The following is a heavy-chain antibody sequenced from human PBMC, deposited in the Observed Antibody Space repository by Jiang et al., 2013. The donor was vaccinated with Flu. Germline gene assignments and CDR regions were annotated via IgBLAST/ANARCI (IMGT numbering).Heavy chain of an antibody. CDR1: GGSISSGGYY. Sequence: SLTCTVSGGSISSGGYYWSWIRQHPGKGLEWIGYIYYSGSTYYNPSLKSRVTISVDTSKNQFSLKLSSVTAADTAVYYCARHHYDSSGYYHDAFDIWGQGTMVTVSS. J-gene: IGHJ3*02. D-gene: IGHD3-22*01. CDR2: IYYSGST. CDR3: ARHHYDSSGYYHDAFDI. V-gene: IGHV4-31*03.